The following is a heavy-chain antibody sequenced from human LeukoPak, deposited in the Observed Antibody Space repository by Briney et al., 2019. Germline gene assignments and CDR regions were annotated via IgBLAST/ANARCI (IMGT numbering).Heavy chain of an antibody. V-gene: IGHV3-21*01. J-gene: IGHJ4*02. CDR2: ISSSSSYI. Sequence: PGGSLRLSCAASGFTFSSYSMTWVRQAPGKGLEWVSSISSSSSYIYYADSVKGRFTISRDNAKNSLYLQMNSLRAEDTAVYYCARDASVTTVTGPYYFDYWGQGTLVTVSS. CDR3: ARDASVTTVTGPYYFDY. D-gene: IGHD4-17*01. CDR1: GFTFSSYS.